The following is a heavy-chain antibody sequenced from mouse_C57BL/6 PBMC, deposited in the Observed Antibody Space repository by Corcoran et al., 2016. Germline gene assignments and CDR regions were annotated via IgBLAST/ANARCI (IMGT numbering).Heavy chain of an antibody. CDR3: ARRDYGSSYGWYFDV. J-gene: IGHJ1*03. V-gene: IGHV1-26*01. CDR1: GYTFTDYY. CDR2: INPNNGGT. Sequence: EVQLQQSGPELVKPGASVKISCKASGYTFTDYYMNWVKQSHGKSLEWIGDINPNNGGTSYNQKFKGKATLTVDKSSNTAYMELRSLTSEDSAVYYCARRDYGSSYGWYFDVWGTGTTVTVSS. D-gene: IGHD1-1*01.